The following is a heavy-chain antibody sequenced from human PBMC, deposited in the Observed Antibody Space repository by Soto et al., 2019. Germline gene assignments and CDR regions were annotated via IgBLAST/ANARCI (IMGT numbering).Heavy chain of an antibody. CDR1: GYSFTSYW. V-gene: IGHV5-10-1*01. CDR2: IDPSDSYT. J-gene: IGHJ6*02. CDR3: AAPKQLSMGYYYGMDV. D-gene: IGHD2-2*01. Sequence: PGESLKISCKGSGYSFTSYWISWVRQMPGKGLEWMGRIDPSDSYTNYSPSFQGRVTISADKSISTAYLQWSSLKASDTAMFYCAAPKQLSMGYYYGMDVWGQGTTVTVSS.